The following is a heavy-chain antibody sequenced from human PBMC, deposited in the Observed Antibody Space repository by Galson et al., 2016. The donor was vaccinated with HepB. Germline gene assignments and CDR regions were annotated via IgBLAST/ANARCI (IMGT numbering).Heavy chain of an antibody. CDR1: GYTFTSYY. CDR2: INPSESAT. D-gene: IGHD3-16*01. Sequence: SVKVSCKASGYTFTSYYMTWVRQVPGQGLEFMGTINPSESATTYAQNFQGRVTMTRDTSTSTVYMDLSSLSSEDTAVYYCAMHHDSRGFSDSVYAFDIWGQGTMVTVSA. J-gene: IGHJ3*02. V-gene: IGHV1-46*01. CDR3: AMHHDSRGFSDSVYAFDI.